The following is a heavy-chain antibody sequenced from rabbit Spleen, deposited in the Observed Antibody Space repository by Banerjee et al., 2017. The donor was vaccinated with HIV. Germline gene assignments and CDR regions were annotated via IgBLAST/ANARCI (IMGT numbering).Heavy chain of an antibody. J-gene: IGHJ6*01. V-gene: IGHV1S40*01. CDR2: IYAGSSGGT. CDR1: GFSFNSIFW. Sequence: QSLEESGGGLVKPGASLTLTCTTSGFSFNSIFWICWVRQAPGKGLEWIACIYAGSSGGTYYASWAKGRFTISKSSSTTVTLQMTSLTVADTATYFCARDSGSSFSSYGMDLWGQGTLVTVS. D-gene: IGHD8-1*01. CDR3: ARDSGSSFSSYGMDL.